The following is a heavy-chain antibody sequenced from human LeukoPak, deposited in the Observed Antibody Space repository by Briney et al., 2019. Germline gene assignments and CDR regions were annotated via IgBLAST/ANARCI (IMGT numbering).Heavy chain of an antibody. CDR2: IKQDGSEK. J-gene: IGHJ4*02. CDR1: GFTFNTYW. D-gene: IGHD1-26*01. Sequence: GGSLRLSCAASGFTFNTYWMSWVRKAPGKGLEWVANIKQDGSEKYYVDSVKGRFTISRDNAKNSLYLQMDSLRAEDTAVYYCARDKIVGATFFDYWGQGTLVTVSP. CDR3: ARDKIVGATFFDY. V-gene: IGHV3-7*01.